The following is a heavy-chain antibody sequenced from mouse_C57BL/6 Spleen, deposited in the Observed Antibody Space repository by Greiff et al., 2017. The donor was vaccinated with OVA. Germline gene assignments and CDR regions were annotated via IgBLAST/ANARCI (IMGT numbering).Heavy chain of an antibody. J-gene: IGHJ3*01. CDR2: IYPGNSDT. V-gene: IGHV1-5*01. CDR1: GYTFTSYW. CDR3: TREEENYYGSKAWFAD. Sequence: EVQLQQSGTVLARPGASVKMSCKTSGYTFTSYWMHWVKQRPGQGLEWIGAIYPGNSDTSSNQKFKGKAKLTAVTSASTAYMERSSLTNEDSAVYYCTREEENYYGSKAWFADWGQGTLVTVSA. D-gene: IGHD1-1*01.